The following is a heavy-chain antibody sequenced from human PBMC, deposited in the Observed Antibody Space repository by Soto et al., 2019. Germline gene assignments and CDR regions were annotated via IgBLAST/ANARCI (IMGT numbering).Heavy chain of an antibody. CDR2: VSSDGNNK. Sequence: PGGSLSLSCVASGVSFSNYGRHWVRQAPGKGLEWVAFVSSDGNNKYYAESVKGRFTISRDNAKNTLYLQVDRLTVDDTAVYYCAKDRVIQLLTIWHDSWGQVTLGTVSS. CDR3: AKDRVIQLLTIWHDS. J-gene: IGHJ5*01. D-gene: IGHD2-2*01. V-gene: IGHV3-30*18. CDR1: GVSFSNYG.